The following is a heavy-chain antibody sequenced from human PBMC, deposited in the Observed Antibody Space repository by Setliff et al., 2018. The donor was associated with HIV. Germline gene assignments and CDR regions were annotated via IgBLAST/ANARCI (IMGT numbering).Heavy chain of an antibody. CDR1: GGTFSSYA. CDR2: IIPILGVA. Sequence: SVKVSCKASGGTFSSYAINWVRQAPGQGLEWMGGIIPILGVAHHAQKFQGRVTITVDKSTSTAYMGLRSLRSEDAAVYYCARDKEKRSYNNSDAHYDWFDTWGQGTLVTVSS. D-gene: IGHD3-22*01. V-gene: IGHV1-69*10. CDR3: ARDKEKRSYNNSDAHYDWFDT. J-gene: IGHJ5*02.